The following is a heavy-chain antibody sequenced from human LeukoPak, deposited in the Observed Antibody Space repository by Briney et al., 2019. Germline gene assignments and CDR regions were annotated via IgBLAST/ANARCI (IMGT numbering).Heavy chain of an antibody. D-gene: IGHD5-18*01. Sequence: GGSLRLSCAASGFTFSSFAMSWVRQAPGEGLEWVSLLSGSGDSTYYADSVRGRFTISRDSSKNTLYLQMNSLRAEDTAVYYCAKGGGFSYGYAPSWGQGALVTVSS. V-gene: IGHV3-23*01. CDR3: AKGGGFSYGYAPS. CDR1: GFTFSSFA. CDR2: LSGSGDST. J-gene: IGHJ5*02.